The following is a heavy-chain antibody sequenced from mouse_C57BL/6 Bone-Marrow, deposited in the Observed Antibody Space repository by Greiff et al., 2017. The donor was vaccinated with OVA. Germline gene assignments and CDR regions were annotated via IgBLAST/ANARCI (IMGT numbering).Heavy chain of an antibody. CDR3: ARGDYDEGVYYFDY. Sequence: QVQLQQPGAELVKPGASVKMSCKASGYTFTSYWITWVKQRPGQGLEWIGDIYPGSGSTNYNEKFKSKATLTVDTSSSTAYMQLSSLTSEDSAVYYCARGDYDEGVYYFDYWGQGTTLTVSS. CDR1: GYTFTSYW. V-gene: IGHV1-55*01. CDR2: IYPGSGST. D-gene: IGHD2-4*01. J-gene: IGHJ2*01.